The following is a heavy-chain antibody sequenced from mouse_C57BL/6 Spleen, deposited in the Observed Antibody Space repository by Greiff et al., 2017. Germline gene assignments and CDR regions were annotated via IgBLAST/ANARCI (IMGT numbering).Heavy chain of an antibody. J-gene: IGHJ2*01. V-gene: IGHV1-80*01. CDR2: IYPGDGDT. CDR3: ARVYSNYYCDY. CDR1: GYAFSSYW. D-gene: IGHD2-5*01. Sequence: VQLQQSGAELVKPGASVKISCKASGYAFSSYWMNWVKQRPGKGLEWIGKIYPGDGDTNYNGKFKGKATLTADNSSSTAYMQLSSLTSEDSAVYFCARVYSNYYCDYWGQGTTLTVSS.